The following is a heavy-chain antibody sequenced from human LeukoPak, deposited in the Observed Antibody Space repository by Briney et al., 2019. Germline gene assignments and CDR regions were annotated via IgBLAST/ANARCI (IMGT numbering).Heavy chain of an antibody. J-gene: IGHJ3*02. CDR1: GYSFSTYW. D-gene: IGHD3-3*01. Sequence: GESLKISCKGSGYSFSTYWIAWVRQMPGKGLEWMGIIYPGDSDTRYSPSFQGQVSISVDKSVRTAYLQWRSLKASDTAMYYCARPKKYYTSSSDAFDIWGQGTMVTVSS. V-gene: IGHV5-51*01. CDR2: IYPGDSDT. CDR3: ARPKKYYTSSSDAFDI.